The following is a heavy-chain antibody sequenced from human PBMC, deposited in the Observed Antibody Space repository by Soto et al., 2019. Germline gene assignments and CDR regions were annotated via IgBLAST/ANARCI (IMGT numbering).Heavy chain of an antibody. D-gene: IGHD6-19*01. CDR3: VKGLEWLVQVPSF. J-gene: IGHJ4*02. CDR1: GVAFSNYG. Sequence: GGTLRLSCAASGVAFSNYGMHWVRQAPGKGLEWVAVISYDGSTKYYADSVKGRFTISRNTSKNTLFLQMTILRAEDTAEYYCVKGLEWLVQVPSFWGQGTLVPVSS. V-gene: IGHV3-30*18. CDR2: ISYDGSTK.